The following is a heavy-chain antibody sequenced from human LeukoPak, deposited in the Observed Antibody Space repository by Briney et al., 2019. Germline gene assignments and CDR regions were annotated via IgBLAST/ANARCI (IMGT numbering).Heavy chain of an antibody. CDR3: AKWGDYDVLTGYYVSDY. J-gene: IGHJ4*02. D-gene: IGHD3-9*01. V-gene: IGHV3-23*01. CDR2: ITGSGGNT. Sequence: GGSLRLSCAASGFTFSNYAMSWVRQAPGKGLKWVSAITGSGGNTYYADSVKGRFTISRDNSKNTVFLQMNSLRAEDTAVYYCAKWGDYDVLTGYYVSDYWGQGTLVTVSS. CDR1: GFTFSNYA.